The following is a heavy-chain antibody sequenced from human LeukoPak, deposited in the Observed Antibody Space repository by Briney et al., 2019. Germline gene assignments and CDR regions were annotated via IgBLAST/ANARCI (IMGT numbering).Heavy chain of an antibody. D-gene: IGHD5-18*01. V-gene: IGHV3-74*03. J-gene: IGHJ4*02. CDR2: ISSDGSST. CDR3: ARGFSYGYSDY. Sequence: GGSLRLSCAASGFSFRNYWMYWVRQAPGKGLVWVSRISSDGSSTKYEDSVKGRFTISRDTATNTLYLQMSSLGAEDTAVYYCARGFSYGYSDYWGQGTLVTVSS. CDR1: GFSFRNYW.